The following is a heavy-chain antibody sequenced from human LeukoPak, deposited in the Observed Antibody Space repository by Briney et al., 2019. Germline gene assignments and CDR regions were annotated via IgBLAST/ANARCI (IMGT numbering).Heavy chain of an antibody. J-gene: IGHJ6*03. CDR2: IYYSGST. Sequence: SETLSLTCTVSGGSISSHYWSWVRQPPGKGLEWIGYIYYSGSTNYNPSLKSRVTISVDTSKNQFSLKLSSVTAADTAVYYCARCWGRTYYYMGVWGKGTTVTVSS. CDR1: GGSISSHY. D-gene: IGHD7-27*01. V-gene: IGHV4-59*11. CDR3: ARCWGRTYYYMGV.